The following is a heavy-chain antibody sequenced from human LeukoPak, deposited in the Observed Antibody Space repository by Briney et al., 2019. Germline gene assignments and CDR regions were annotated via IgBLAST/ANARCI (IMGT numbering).Heavy chain of an antibody. Sequence: GGSLRLSCAASGFTFSSYAMSWVRQAPGKGLEWVSAISGSGGSTYYADSVKGWFTISRDNSKNTLYLQMNSLRAEDTAVYYCASHPYSSSALFDYWGQGTLVTVSS. J-gene: IGHJ4*02. CDR3: ASHPYSSSALFDY. CDR2: ISGSGGST. V-gene: IGHV3-23*01. CDR1: GFTFSSYA. D-gene: IGHD6-6*01.